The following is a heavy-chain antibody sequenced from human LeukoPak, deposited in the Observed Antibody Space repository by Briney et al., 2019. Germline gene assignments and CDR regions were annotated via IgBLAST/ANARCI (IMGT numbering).Heavy chain of an antibody. D-gene: IGHD1-14*01. J-gene: IGHJ4*02. CDR2: ISGSGGST. V-gene: IGHV3-23*01. Sequence: GGSLRLSCAASGFTFSSYAMSWVRQAPGKGLEWVSAISGSGGSTSYAQKFQGRVTMTRDTSTSTVYMELSSLRSEDTAVYYCAREPRGGCDHGCAYWGQGTLVTVSS. CDR3: AREPRGGCDHGCAY. CDR1: GFTFSSYA.